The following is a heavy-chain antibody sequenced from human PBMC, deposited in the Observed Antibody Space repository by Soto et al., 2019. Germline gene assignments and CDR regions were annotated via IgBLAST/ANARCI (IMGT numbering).Heavy chain of an antibody. CDR3: AKDPSTLAYCGGDCSTPFDY. D-gene: IGHD2-21*02. CDR2: ISGSGGST. Sequence: PGGSLRLSCAASGFTFSSYAMSWVRQAPGKGLEWVSAISGSGGSTYYADSVKGRFTISRDNSKNTLYLQMNSLRAEDTAVYYCAKDPSTLAYCGGDCSTPFDYWGQGTLVTVSS. CDR1: GFTFSSYA. V-gene: IGHV3-23*01. J-gene: IGHJ4*02.